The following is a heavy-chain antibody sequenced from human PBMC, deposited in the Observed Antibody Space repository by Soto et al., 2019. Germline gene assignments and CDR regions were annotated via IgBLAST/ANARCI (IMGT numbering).Heavy chain of an antibody. V-gene: IGHV4-59*01. CDR2: IYYSGNT. CDR1: GGSISSYY. J-gene: IGHJ4*02. Sequence: SETLSLTCTVSGGSISSYYWSWIRQPPGKGLEWIGYIYYSGNTKYNPSLKSRVTISVDTSKNQFSLKLSSVTAADTAVYYCATFHNYFDYWGQGALVTVS. CDR3: ATFHNYFDY.